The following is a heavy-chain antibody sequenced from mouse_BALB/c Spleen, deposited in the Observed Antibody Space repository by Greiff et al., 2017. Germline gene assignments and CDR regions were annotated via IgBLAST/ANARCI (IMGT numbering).Heavy chain of an antibody. CDR1: GYTFTDYA. CDR2: ISTYSGNT. V-gene: IGHV1-67*01. CDR3: SRSETGGGNSFAY. D-gene: IGHD2-1*01. Sequence: QVQLKESGPELVRPGVSVKISCKGSGYTFTDYAMHWVKQSHAKSLEWIGVISTYSGNTNYNQKFKGKATMTVDKYSSTAYMELARLTSEDSAIYYSSRSETGGGNSFAYWGQGTLVTVSA. J-gene: IGHJ3*01.